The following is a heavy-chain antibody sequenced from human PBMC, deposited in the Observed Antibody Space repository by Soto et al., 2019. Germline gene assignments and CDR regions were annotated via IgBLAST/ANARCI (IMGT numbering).Heavy chain of an antibody. J-gene: IGHJ4*02. CDR3: ARHPTFSGWEYYFDY. CDR2: VYYSGST. Sequence: PSETLSLTCSVSGDSLSRNNFYWGWIRQPPGKGLEWIGSVYYSGSTYYNPSLKSRVTMSVDTSKNQFSLKLSSVTAADAAVYYCARHPTFSGWEYYFDYWGQGTLVTVSS. CDR1: GDSLSRNNFY. V-gene: IGHV4-39*01. D-gene: IGHD6-19*01.